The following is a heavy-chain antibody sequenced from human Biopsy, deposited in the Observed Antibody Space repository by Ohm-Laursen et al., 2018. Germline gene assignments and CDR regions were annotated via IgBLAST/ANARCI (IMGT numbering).Heavy chain of an antibody. CDR2: IKKKSNNDAT. J-gene: IGHJ4*02. D-gene: IGHD5-12*01. CDR3: TRSAGYGYDY. CDR1: GFNLSAFA. V-gene: IGHV3-73*01. Sequence: SLRLSCAASGFNLSAFALHWVRQASGRGLEWVGRIKKKSNNDATAYAESMKGRFSIFRDDSKSTSFLQMNSPKIEDTAVYFCTRSAGYGYDYWGQGTLVTVSS.